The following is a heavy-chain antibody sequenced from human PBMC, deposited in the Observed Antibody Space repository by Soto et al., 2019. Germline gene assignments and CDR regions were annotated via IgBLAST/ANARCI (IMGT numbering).Heavy chain of an antibody. CDR1: GFTFSSYE. V-gene: IGHV3-48*03. CDR2: ITSTGSTR. CDR3: ARRYCTSSACHWNFDY. D-gene: IGHD2-8*02. Sequence: GWSLRLSCAASGFTFSSYEMNWVRQAPGKGLEWVSDITSTGSTRYYADSVKGRFTISRDNAKNSLYLQMNSLRAEDTAVYYCARRYCTSSACHWNFDYWGQGTLVTVSS. J-gene: IGHJ4*02.